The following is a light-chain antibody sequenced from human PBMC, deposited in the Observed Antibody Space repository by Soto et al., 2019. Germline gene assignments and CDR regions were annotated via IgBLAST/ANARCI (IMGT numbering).Light chain of an antibody. J-gene: IGKJ5*01. CDR2: DAS. CDR1: QSVSSY. Sequence: EIVLTQSPATLSLSPGERATLSCRASQSVSSYLAWYQQKPGQAPRLLIYDASNRATGIPDRFSGSGSGTDFTLTISSLQPEDFATYYCLQDYNYPITFGQGTRLEIK. V-gene: IGKV3-11*01. CDR3: LQDYNYPIT.